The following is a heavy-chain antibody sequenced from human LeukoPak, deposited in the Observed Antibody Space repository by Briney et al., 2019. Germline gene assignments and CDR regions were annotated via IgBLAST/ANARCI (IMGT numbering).Heavy chain of an antibody. J-gene: IGHJ4*02. D-gene: IGHD6-13*01. CDR3: ARDIAAAGPFDY. CDR1: GGSFSGYY. Sequence: PSETLSLTCAVYGGSFSGYYWSWIRQPPGKGLEWIGEINHSGSTNYNPSLKSRVTISVDTSKSQFSLKLSSVTAADTAVYYCARDIAAAGPFDYWGQGTLVTVSS. CDR2: INHSGST. V-gene: IGHV4-34*01.